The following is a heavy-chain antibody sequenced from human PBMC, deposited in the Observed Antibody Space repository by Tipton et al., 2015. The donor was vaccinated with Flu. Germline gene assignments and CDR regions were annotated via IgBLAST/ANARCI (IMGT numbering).Heavy chain of an antibody. D-gene: IGHD6-13*01. J-gene: IGHJ5*02. Sequence: PGLVKPSETLSLTCTVSGATLSSTSYFWGWIRQPPGKGLERIGTMYHTGGTYFNPSLRSRVSMAVDTSKNQFSLKLTSVTAADTAVYYCATLQAPPGPPSWGQGTLVTVSS. CDR1: GATLSSTSYF. V-gene: IGHV4-39*07. CDR3: ATLQAPPGPPS. CDR2: MYHTGGT.